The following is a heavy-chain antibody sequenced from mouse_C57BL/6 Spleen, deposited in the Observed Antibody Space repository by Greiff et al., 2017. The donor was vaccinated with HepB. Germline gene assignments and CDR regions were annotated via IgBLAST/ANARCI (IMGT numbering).Heavy chain of an antibody. CDR3: ARSDYYYGSSLWYFDV. J-gene: IGHJ1*03. V-gene: IGHV1-53*01. CDR1: GYTFTSYW. CDR2: INPSNGGT. D-gene: IGHD1-1*01. Sequence: QVQLQQPGTELVKPGASVKLSCKASGYTFTSYWMHWVKQRPGQGLEWIGNINPSNGGTNYNEKFKSKATLTVDKSSRTAYMQLSSLTSEDSAVYYCARSDYYYGSSLWYFDVWGTGTTVTVSS.